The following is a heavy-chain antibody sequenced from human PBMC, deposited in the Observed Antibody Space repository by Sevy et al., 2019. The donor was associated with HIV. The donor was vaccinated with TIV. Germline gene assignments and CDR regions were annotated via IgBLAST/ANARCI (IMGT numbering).Heavy chain of an antibody. CDR2: IYYSGST. Sequence: SETLSLTCTVSGGSISSYYWSWIRQPPGKGLEWIGYIYYSGSTNYNPSLKSRVTISVDTSKNQFSLKLSAVTAVDTAVYYCAREDYGGNSGAFDIWGQGTMVTVSS. D-gene: IGHD4-17*01. V-gene: IGHV4-59*01. CDR3: AREDYGGNSGAFDI. CDR1: GGSISSYY. J-gene: IGHJ3*02.